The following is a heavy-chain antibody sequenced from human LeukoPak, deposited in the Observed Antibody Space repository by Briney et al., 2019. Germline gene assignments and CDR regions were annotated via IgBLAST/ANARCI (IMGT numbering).Heavy chain of an antibody. CDR2: IYYSGST. J-gene: IGHJ4*02. V-gene: IGHV4-59*01. Sequence: SETLSLTCAVYGGSFSGYSWSWIRQPPGKGLEWIGYIYYSGSTNYNPSLKSRVTISVDTSKNQFSLKLSSVTAEDTAVYYCARDVEVYWGQGTLVTVSS. CDR1: GGSFSGYS. CDR3: ARDVEVY.